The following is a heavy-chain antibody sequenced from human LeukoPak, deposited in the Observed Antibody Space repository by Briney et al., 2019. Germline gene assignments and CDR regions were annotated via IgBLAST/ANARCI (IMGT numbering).Heavy chain of an antibody. CDR1: GSTFSSYE. V-gene: IGHV3-30*03. D-gene: IGHD3-10*01. CDR2: ISYDGTNK. CDR3: ASIVLLYFGELSLAAGHVDRDV. J-gene: IGHJ6*03. Sequence: PGGSLRLSCAASGSTFSSYEMNWVRQAPGKGLEWVAVISYDGTNKYYIDSVKGRFTISRDNSKNTLYLQINTLRPEDSGVYYCASIVLLYFGELSLAAGHVDRDVWGKGTTVTVSS.